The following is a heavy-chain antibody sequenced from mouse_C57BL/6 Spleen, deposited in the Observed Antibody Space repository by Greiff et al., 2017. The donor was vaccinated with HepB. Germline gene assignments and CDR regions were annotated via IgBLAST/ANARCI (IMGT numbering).Heavy chain of an antibody. CDR3: ARRGVTDAWFAY. CDR1: GFTFSSYG. J-gene: IGHJ3*01. Sequence: EVQGVESGGDLVKPGGSLKLSCAASGFTFSSYGMSWVRQTPDKRLEWVATISSGGSYTYYPDSVKGRFTISRDNAKNTLYLQMSSLKSEDTAMYYCARRGVTDAWFAYWGQGTLVTVSA. V-gene: IGHV5-6*01. CDR2: ISSGGSYT. D-gene: IGHD2-1*01.